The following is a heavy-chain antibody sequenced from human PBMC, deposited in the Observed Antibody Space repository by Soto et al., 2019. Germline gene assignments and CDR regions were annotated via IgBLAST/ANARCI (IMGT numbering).Heavy chain of an antibody. V-gene: IGHV3-23*01. D-gene: IGHD3-22*01. J-gene: IGHJ4*02. CDR2: ISAGAVAT. CDR3: AKGRESSGSYRPFDY. CDR1: GFTFSSYA. Sequence: GGSLRLSCAASGFTFSSYAMSWVRQAPGRGLEWVSAISAGAVATNYADSVKGRFTISRDNSKNTLYLQMNSLRAEDTAVYYCAKGRESSGSYRPFDYWGQGALVTVSS.